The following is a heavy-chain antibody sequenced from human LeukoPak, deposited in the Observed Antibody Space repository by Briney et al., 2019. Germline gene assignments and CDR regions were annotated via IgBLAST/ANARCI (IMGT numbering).Heavy chain of an antibody. CDR3: AKEKAMIVVVITGLDY. CDR1: GFIFSSHS. D-gene: IGHD3-22*01. Sequence: GGSLRLPCVASGFIFSSHSMNSVRQAPGKGLEWVAVISYDGSNKYYADSVKGRFTISRDNSKNTLYLQMNSLRAEDTAVYYCAKEKAMIVVVITGLDYWGQGTLVTVSS. CDR2: ISYDGSNK. J-gene: IGHJ4*02. V-gene: IGHV3-30*18.